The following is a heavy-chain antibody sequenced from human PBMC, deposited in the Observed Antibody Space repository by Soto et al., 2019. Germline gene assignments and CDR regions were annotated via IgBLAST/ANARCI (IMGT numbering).Heavy chain of an antibody. CDR1: GASVSDGY. J-gene: IGHJ5*02. Sequence: QMQLQVSGPGLVKPSETLSLTCTVSGASVSDGYWSWIRQPPGKELEWIGFRYFGGSFNYNPSLTGRVTISVETSKNQFSMTMTSVTAADTAVYYCARSYYDATGFAVDPWGQGTLVTVSS. CDR2: RYFGGSF. D-gene: IGHD1-26*01. V-gene: IGHV4-59*02. CDR3: ARSYYDATGFAVDP.